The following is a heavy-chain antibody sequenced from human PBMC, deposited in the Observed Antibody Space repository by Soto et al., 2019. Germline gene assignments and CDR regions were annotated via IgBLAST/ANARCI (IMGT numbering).Heavy chain of an antibody. D-gene: IGHD1-1*01. CDR2: IRATADSP. Sequence: GGSLRLSCAASGFTFTSYAMTWVRQAPGKGLEWVSGIRATADSPYYADSVKGRFTISKDNSNNILYLQMNSLRAEDTAVYYCARETRNDFGGSWFAPWGQGTLVTVSS. CDR3: ARETRNDFGGSWFAP. V-gene: IGHV3-23*01. J-gene: IGHJ5*02. CDR1: GFTFTSYA.